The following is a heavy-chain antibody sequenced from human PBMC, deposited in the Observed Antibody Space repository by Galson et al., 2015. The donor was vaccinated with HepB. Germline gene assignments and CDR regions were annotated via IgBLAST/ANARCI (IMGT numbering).Heavy chain of an antibody. V-gene: IGHV5-10-1*01. CDR3: ARGDNYYDSSGYSLGY. CDR1: GSSLTSYW. D-gene: IGHD3-22*01. CDR2: IDPSDSYT. Sequence: QSGAEVTKPGESLRISCKGSGSSLTSYWISWVRQMPGKGLEWMGRIDPSDSYTNYSPSFQGHVTFSADKSISTSYLQWSSLKASDTAMYYCARGDNYYDSSGYSLGYWGQGTLVTVSS. J-gene: IGHJ4*02.